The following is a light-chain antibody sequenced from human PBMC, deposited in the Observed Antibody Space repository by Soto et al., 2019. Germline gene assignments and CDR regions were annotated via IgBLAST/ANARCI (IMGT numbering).Light chain of an antibody. Sequence: IVMTQSPATLSVSPGERATLSCRASQSVSSNLAWYQQRPGQAPRLLIYGASTRATGIPARFSGSGSGTEFTLTISSLQSEDFAVYYCHHYNNWPHTFGGGTKVEIK. V-gene: IGKV3-15*01. J-gene: IGKJ4*01. CDR2: GAS. CDR3: HHYNNWPHT. CDR1: QSVSSN.